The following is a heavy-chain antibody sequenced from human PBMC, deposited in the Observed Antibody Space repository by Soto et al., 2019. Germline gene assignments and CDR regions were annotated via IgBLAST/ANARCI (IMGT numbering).Heavy chain of an antibody. CDR2: ISYDGKNQ. D-gene: IGHD1-26*01. V-gene: IGHV3-30*03. Sequence: VRLVQSGGGVVQPGRALTLACGASGFTFDNYGMHWVRKAPGPGLDWVAVISYDGKNQYYEDSVKGRFTISRDNSRNTLYLQMNNLRPEDTGVYYCAQGFFVGGTTSPVDCWGRGTMVAVST. CDR1: GFTFDNYG. CDR3: AQGFFVGGTTSPVDC. J-gene: IGHJ4*02.